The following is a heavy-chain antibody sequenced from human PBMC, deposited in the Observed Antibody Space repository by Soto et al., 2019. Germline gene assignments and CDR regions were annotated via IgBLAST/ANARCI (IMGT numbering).Heavy chain of an antibody. CDR1: GFIFSNYW. V-gene: IGHV3-7*01. Sequence: LRLSCAASGFIFSNYWMSWVRQAPGKGLEWVATIKQDESEKYYVDSVKGRFTISRDNAKNSLYLQMNSLRAEDTAVYYCARDYYDSSGYYLDYWGQGTLVTVSS. J-gene: IGHJ4*02. CDR2: IKQDESEK. D-gene: IGHD3-22*01. CDR3: ARDYYDSSGYYLDY.